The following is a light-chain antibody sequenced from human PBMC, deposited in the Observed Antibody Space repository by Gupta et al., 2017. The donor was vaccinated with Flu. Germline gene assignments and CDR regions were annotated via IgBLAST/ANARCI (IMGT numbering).Light chain of an antibody. CDR2: LNSDGSH. V-gene: IGLV4-69*01. Sequence: SLGASVKLTCTLSSGNSSYAIAWHQQQPEKGPRYLMKLNSDGSHSKGDGIPDRFSGSSSGAERYLTISSLQSEDEADYYCQTWLIGGGTKLTVL. J-gene: IGLJ2*01. CDR3: QTWL. CDR1: SGNSSYA.